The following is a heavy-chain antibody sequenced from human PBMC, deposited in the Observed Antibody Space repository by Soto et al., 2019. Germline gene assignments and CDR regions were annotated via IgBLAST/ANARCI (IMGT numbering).Heavy chain of an antibody. V-gene: IGHV1-69*13. CDR2: IIPIFGTA. CDR1: GGTFSSYA. J-gene: IGHJ6*02. CDR3: ARVFVILTGPPPYYSYYDMDV. Sequence: SVKVSCKASGGTFSSYAISWVRQAPGQGLEWMGGIIPIFGTANYAQKFQGRVTITADESTSTAYMELSSLRSEYTAVYYCARVFVILTGPPPYYSYYDMDVWGQGTTVTVSS. D-gene: IGHD3-9*01.